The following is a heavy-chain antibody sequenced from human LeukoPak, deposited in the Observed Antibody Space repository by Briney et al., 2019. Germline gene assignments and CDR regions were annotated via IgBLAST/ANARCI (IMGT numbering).Heavy chain of an antibody. V-gene: IGHV3-30-3*01. CDR1: GFTFSSYT. J-gene: IGHJ4*02. CDR3: APSSSGYYVHFDY. Sequence: GGSLRLSCAASGFTFSSYTMHWVRRAPGKGLEWVAVISYDGSNKYYADSVKGRFTISRDNSKNTLYLQMNSLRADDTAVYYCAPSSSGYYVHFDYWGQGTLVTVSS. CDR2: ISYDGSNK. D-gene: IGHD3-22*01.